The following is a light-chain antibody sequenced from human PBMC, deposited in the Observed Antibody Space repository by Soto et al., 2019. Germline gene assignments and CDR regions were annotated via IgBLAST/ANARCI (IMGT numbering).Light chain of an antibody. Sequence: EVVLTQSPGTLALSRGERATLSCRASQSVSSSYLAWYQHRPGQAPRLLIFGASSRATGIPDRFSGTGSGTDFTLTISRLEPEDFAVYYCQQRSNWPVTFGQGTRLEIK. CDR3: QQRSNWPVT. J-gene: IGKJ5*01. CDR2: GAS. CDR1: QSVSSSY. V-gene: IGKV3D-20*02.